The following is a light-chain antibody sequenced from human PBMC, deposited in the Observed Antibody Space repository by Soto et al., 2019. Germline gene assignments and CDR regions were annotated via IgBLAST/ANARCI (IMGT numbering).Light chain of an antibody. CDR1: EDISGY. J-gene: IGKJ1*01. V-gene: IGKV1-9*01. Sequence: DIQLTQSPSFLSASVGDRITITCRTSEDISGYLAWYQQKLGEAPKLLIYAASTLQSGVPLRFSGSGSGTEFTLTVSSLQPEDFATYYCQQLKSYPRTFGQGTKVQVK. CDR2: AAS. CDR3: QQLKSYPRT.